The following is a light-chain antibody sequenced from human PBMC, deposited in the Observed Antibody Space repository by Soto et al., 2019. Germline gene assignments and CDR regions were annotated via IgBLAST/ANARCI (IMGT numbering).Light chain of an antibody. CDR2: DGS. CDR3: QQTFGTPIT. J-gene: IGKJ4*01. Sequence: DIQMTQSPSYLSASVGDKTTITCRTSQLIAGHLNWYQQNPGTAPNLLIYDGSTLQSGVPSRFICRGSGTDFTLTISGLHPEDFANYYCQQTFGTPITFGGGTKVEI. CDR1: QLIAGH. V-gene: IGKV1-39*01.